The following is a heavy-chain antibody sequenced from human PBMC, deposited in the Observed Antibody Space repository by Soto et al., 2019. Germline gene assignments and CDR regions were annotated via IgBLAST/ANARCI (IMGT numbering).Heavy chain of an antibody. J-gene: IGHJ5*02. CDR3: ARSADLFRRDNWFDP. Sequence: QITLKESGPTLVKPTQPLTLTCTFSGFSLSTSGVGVGWIRQPPGKALEWLAFIYWDDNKRYSPSLKSRLIITKDTSKDQVVLTMTNMDPVDTATYYCARSADLFRRDNWFDPWGQGTLVIVSS. D-gene: IGHD6-6*01. CDR2: IYWDDNK. V-gene: IGHV2-5*02. CDR1: GFSLSTSGVG.